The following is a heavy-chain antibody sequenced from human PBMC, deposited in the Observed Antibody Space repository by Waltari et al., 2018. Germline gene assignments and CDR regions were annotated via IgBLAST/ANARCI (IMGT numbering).Heavy chain of an antibody. CDR3: ARAVGSGDFYYMDV. J-gene: IGHJ6*03. V-gene: IGHV4-61*01. D-gene: IGHD2-2*01. CDR2: IYIGWTI. CDR1: GGSVSSVSSY. Sequence: QVQVQESGPGLVKPSETLSLTCSVPGGSVSSVSSYWTWIRRPPGKGLEWIGYIYIGWTIKYHPSLKSRVTMSLDTSKNEVSLRLSSVTADDTAVYCCARAVGSGDFYYMDVWGNGTTVTVSS.